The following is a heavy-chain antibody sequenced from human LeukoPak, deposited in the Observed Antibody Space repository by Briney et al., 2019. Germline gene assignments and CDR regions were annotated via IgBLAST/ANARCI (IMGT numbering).Heavy chain of an antibody. Sequence: NPSETLSLTCTVSGGSISSSSYYWGWIRQPPGKGLEWIGSIYYSGSTYYNPSLKSRVTISVDRSKNQFSLKLSSVTAADTAVYYCAREGPRSWFDPWGQGTLVTVSS. CDR1: GGSISSSSYY. J-gene: IGHJ5*02. V-gene: IGHV4-39*07. CDR2: IYYSGST. D-gene: IGHD7-27*01. CDR3: AREGPRSWFDP.